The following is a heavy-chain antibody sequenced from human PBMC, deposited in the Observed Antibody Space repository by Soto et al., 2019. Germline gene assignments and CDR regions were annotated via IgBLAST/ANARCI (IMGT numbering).Heavy chain of an antibody. V-gene: IGHV3-30*18. J-gene: IGHJ4*02. D-gene: IGHD6-13*01. CDR2: ISHDGSDK. Sequence: GGSLRLSCAASGFTFRNYGMHWARQAPGKGLEWVAVISHDGSDKYYADSMKGRFIISRDNSENTLFLNMNSLKPEDTAVYYCAKENQHLVHDYWGQGTLVTVSS. CDR3: AKENQHLVHDY. CDR1: GFTFRNYG.